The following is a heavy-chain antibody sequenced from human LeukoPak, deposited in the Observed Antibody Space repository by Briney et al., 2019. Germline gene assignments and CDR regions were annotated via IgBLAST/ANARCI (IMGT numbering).Heavy chain of an antibody. CDR3: AKDKNVDTAMVGFDY. J-gene: IGHJ4*02. CDR2: ISGSGGST. Sequence: GGSLRLSCAASGFTLSSYAMSWVRPAPGKGLEWVSAISGSGGSTYYADSVKGRFTLSRDNSKDTLYLQMNSLRAEDTAVYYCAKDKNVDTAMVGFDYWGQGTLVTVSS. V-gene: IGHV3-23*01. D-gene: IGHD5-18*01. CDR1: GFTLSSYA.